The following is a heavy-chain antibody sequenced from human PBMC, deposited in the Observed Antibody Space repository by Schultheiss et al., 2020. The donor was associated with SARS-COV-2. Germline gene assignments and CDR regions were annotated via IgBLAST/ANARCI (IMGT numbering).Heavy chain of an antibody. D-gene: IGHD2-2*01. J-gene: IGHJ6*02. V-gene: IGHV4-34*01. CDR3: AILAYCTSTSCSAHNDFVA. CDR2: INHIGTT. Sequence: SETLSLTCEVYGGSLSGFYWNWIRQTPGKGLEWIGEINHIGTTTYNPSLKSRVTISVDTSNNQFSLKLSSVTAADTAVYYCAILAYCTSTSCSAHNDFVAWGQGTTVTVSS. CDR1: GGSLSGFY.